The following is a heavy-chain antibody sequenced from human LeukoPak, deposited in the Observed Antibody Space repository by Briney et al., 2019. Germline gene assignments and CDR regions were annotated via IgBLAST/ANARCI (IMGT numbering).Heavy chain of an antibody. CDR1: GGSISSGSYY. V-gene: IGHV4-61*02. J-gene: IGHJ5*02. CDR2: IYTSGST. Sequence: PSQTLSLTCTVSGGSISSGSYYWSWIRRPAGKGLEWIGRIYTSGSTNYNPSLKSRVTISVDTSKNQFSLKLSSVTAADTAVYYCARLVRPGWFDPWGQGTLVTVSS. CDR3: ARLVRPGWFDP. D-gene: IGHD1-14*01.